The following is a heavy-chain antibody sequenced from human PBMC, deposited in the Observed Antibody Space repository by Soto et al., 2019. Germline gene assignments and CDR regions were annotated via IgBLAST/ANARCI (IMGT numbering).Heavy chain of an antibody. CDR3: ARGIEGWFQGRYYYGMDV. CDR1: GDSVSSGRYY. J-gene: IGHJ6*02. V-gene: IGHV4-61*01. Sequence: QVQLQESGPGLVKPSETLSLTCTVSGDSVSSGRYYWSWIRQPPGKGLEWIGYIYYSGSTKYNPPLKSRVTLSVGTSNNQFSLELSSVTAADTAVYYCARGIEGWFQGRYYYGMDVWGQGTKVTVSS. D-gene: IGHD6-19*01. CDR2: IYYSGST.